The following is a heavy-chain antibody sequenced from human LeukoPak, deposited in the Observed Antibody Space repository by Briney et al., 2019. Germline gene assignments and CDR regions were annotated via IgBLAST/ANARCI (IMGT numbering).Heavy chain of an antibody. D-gene: IGHD3-22*01. V-gene: IGHV3-23*01. CDR2: ISGSGGST. CDR3: AKDRLSTMIVVVSLFFDY. Sequence: PGGSLRLSCAASGFTFSSYAMSWLRQAPGKGLEWVSAISGSGGSTYYADSVKGRFTISRDNSKNTLYLQMNSLRAEDTAVYYCAKDRLSTMIVVVSLFFDYWGQGTLVTVSS. CDR1: GFTFSSYA. J-gene: IGHJ4*02.